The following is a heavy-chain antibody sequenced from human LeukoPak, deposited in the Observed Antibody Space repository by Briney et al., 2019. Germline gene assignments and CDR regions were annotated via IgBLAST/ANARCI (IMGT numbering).Heavy chain of an antibody. CDR1: GDSISSGGYY. CDR3: ARSRYSSSWTVY. J-gene: IGHJ4*02. CDR2: IYYSGST. V-gene: IGHV4-39*01. Sequence: SETLSLTCTVSGDSISSGGYYWSWIRQPPGKGLEWIGSIYYSGSTYYNPSLKSRVTISVDTSKNQFSLKLSSVTAADTAVYYCARSRYSSSWTVYWGQGTLVTVSS. D-gene: IGHD6-13*01.